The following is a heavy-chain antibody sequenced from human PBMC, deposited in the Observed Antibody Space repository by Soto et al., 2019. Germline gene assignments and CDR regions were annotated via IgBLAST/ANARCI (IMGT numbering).Heavy chain of an antibody. Sequence: QVQLVQSGAEVKKPGSSVKVSCKASGGTFSSYAISWVRQAPGQGLEWLGGIIPFFGTANYAQKFQGRVTITAEESTSPAYMEPNSLRSGGTGVFLCWGETGGGCCGGSFLAEHAFDIWGQGTMVTVSS. CDR3: WGETGGGCCGGSFLAEHAFDI. CDR1: GGTFSSYA. V-gene: IGHV1-69*01. CDR2: IIPFFGTA. D-gene: IGHD2-15*01. J-gene: IGHJ3*02.